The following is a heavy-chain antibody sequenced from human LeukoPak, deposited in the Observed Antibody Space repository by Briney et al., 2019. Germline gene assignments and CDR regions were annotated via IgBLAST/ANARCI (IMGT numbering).Heavy chain of an antibody. V-gene: IGHV4-34*01. D-gene: IGHD3-9*01. Sequence: SETLSLTCAVYGGSFSGYYWSWIRQPPGKGLEWIGEINHSGSTNYIPSLESRVTLSVDTSKNQFSLNLNSVTAADTAVYYCASGDYDILTGYFPFDYWGQGTLVTVSS. J-gene: IGHJ4*02. CDR3: ASGDYDILTGYFPFDY. CDR1: GGSFSGYY. CDR2: INHSGST.